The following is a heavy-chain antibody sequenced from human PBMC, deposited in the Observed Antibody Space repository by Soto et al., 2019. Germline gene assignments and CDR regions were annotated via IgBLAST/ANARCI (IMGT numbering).Heavy chain of an antibody. CDR3: ARGTPVPTYFFDS. D-gene: IGHD4-17*01. J-gene: IGHJ4*02. V-gene: IGHV1-69*02. CDR2: IIPMFGIA. CDR1: RGASSTYT. Sequence: QVQLVQSGAEVKKPGSSVKVSCTASRGASSTYTISWLRQTPGQGLEWMGRIIPMFGIAKYPQKFQDRLTITADRSSHTAYMELGSLRSDDTAVYYCARGTPVPTYFFDSWGQGTLLTVSS.